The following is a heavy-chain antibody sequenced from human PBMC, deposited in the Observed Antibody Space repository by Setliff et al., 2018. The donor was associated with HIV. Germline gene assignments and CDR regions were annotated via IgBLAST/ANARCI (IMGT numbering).Heavy chain of an antibody. CDR2: IFYSGHT. CDR1: GGSISSSSYY. D-gene: IGHD6-13*01. V-gene: IGHV4-39*01. Sequence: SETLSLTCTVSGGSISSSSYYWGWTRQPPGKGLEWIGNIFYSGHTYYNPSLRSRVTISVDTSKNQFSLNLRSVTAADTAVYYCARSPAAEGYWGQGTLVTVSS. J-gene: IGHJ4*02. CDR3: ARSPAAEGY.